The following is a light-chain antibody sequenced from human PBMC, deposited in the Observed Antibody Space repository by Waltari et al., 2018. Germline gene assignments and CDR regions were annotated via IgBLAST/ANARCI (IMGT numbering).Light chain of an antibody. CDR1: QSISDS. V-gene: IGKV1-5*03. CDR3: QQYNDDPWS. CDR2: RDS. Sequence: DVQMTQSPSTLSASVGDRVTITCRASQSISDSLAWYQQKPGKAPNLLISRDSRLESGVPSRFSGSRSGAEFTRSISSLQPYDFATYYCQQYNDDPWSFGQGTNVEIK. J-gene: IGKJ1*01.